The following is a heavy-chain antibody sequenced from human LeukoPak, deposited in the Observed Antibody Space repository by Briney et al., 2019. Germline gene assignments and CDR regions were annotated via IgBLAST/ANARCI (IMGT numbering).Heavy chain of an antibody. D-gene: IGHD1-1*01. Sequence: ECVSYISSSSSTIYYADSVKGRFTISRDNSKNTLYLQMNSLRAEDTAVYYCAKDGHWTFDYWGQGTLVTVSS. CDR3: AKDGHWTFDY. V-gene: IGHV3-48*01. CDR2: ISSSSSTI. J-gene: IGHJ4*02.